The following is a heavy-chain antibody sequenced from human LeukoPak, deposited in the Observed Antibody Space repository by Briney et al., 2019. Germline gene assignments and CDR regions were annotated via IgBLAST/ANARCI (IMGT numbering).Heavy chain of an antibody. Sequence: GGSLRLSCAASGFTFSSYSMNWVRQAPGKGLEWVSSISSSSSYIYYADSVKGRFTISRDNAKNSLYLQMNSLRAEDTAVYYCARDLAMGDSSGYYEPTGYWGQGTLVTFSS. CDR2: ISSSSSYI. V-gene: IGHV3-21*01. J-gene: IGHJ4*02. CDR1: GFTFSSYS. D-gene: IGHD3-22*01. CDR3: ARDLAMGDSSGYYEPTGY.